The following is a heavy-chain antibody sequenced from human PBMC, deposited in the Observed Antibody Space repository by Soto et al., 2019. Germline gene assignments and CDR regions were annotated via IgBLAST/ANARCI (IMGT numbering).Heavy chain of an antibody. CDR2: ISSSSSTK. CDR3: ASGRPLDH. J-gene: IGHJ4*02. CDR1: GFTFSSFG. Sequence: PGGSLRLSCAASGFTFSSFGMNWVRQAPGKGLEWVSYISSSSSTKYYADSVKGRFTISRDNAKNSLFLQMNSLRDEDTAVFYCASGRPLDHWGQGTLVTVSS. V-gene: IGHV3-48*02.